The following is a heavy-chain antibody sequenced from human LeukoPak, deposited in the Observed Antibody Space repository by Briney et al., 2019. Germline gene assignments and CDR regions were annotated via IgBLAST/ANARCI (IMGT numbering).Heavy chain of an antibody. CDR1: GFTVSSNY. Sequence: GGSLRLSCAASGFTVSSNYMSWVRQAPGKGVEGVSVIYSGGSTYYADSVKGRFTISRDNSKNTLYLQMNSLRAEDTAVYYCARVRYYYYYMDAWGKGTTVTVSS. V-gene: IGHV3-53*01. J-gene: IGHJ6*03. CDR2: IYSGGST. CDR3: ARVRYYYYYMDA.